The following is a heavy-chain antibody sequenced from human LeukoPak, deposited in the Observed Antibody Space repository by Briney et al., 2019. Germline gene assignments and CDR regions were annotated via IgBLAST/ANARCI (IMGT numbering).Heavy chain of an antibody. J-gene: IGHJ2*01. CDR1: GYMFTGHY. CDR3: ARVTEHTAMVHWYSDL. D-gene: IGHD5-18*01. Sequence: ASVKVSCKASGYMFTGHYMHWVRQAPGQGLEWMGWINPNSGGTNYAQKFQGRVTMTRDTSISTAYMELSSLRSDDTAVYYCARVTEHTAMVHWYSDLWGRGTLVTV. V-gene: IGHV1-2*02. CDR2: INPNSGGT.